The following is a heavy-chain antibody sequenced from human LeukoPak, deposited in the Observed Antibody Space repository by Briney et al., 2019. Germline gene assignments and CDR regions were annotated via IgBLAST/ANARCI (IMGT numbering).Heavy chain of an antibody. CDR2: IYSGGST. V-gene: IGHV3-53*01. D-gene: IGHD3-22*01. CDR3: ARDPYYDSSGYRLYGMDV. J-gene: IGHJ6*02. CDR1: GFTVSSNY. Sequence: GGSLRLSCAASGFTVSSNYMSWVRQAPGKGLEWVSVIYSGGSTYYADSVKGRFTIPRDNSKNTLYLQMNSLRAEDTAVYYCARDPYYDSSGYRLYGMDVWGQGTTVTVSS.